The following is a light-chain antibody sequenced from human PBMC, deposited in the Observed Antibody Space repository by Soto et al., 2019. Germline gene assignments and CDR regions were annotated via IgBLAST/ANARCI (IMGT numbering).Light chain of an antibody. CDR2: EGS. Sequence: QSVLTQPASVSGSPGQSITISCTGTSSDVGSYNLVSWYQRHPGKAPKLMIYEGSKRPSGVSNRFSGSKSGNTASLTISGLQAEDEADYYCCSYAGSNNVIFGGGTKVTVL. CDR1: SSDVGSYNL. CDR3: CSYAGSNNVI. V-gene: IGLV2-23*01. J-gene: IGLJ2*01.